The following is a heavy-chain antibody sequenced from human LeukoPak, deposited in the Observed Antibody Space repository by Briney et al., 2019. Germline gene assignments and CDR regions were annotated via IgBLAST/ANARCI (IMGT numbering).Heavy chain of an antibody. CDR3: AKDRNSGSTGDFDY. CDR1: GFTFDDNA. J-gene: IGHJ4*02. CDR2: ISWNSGSI. D-gene: IGHD1-26*01. Sequence: PGRSLRLSCAASGFTFDDNAMHWVRQAPGKGLEWVSGISWNSGSIGYADSVKGRFTISRDNAKNSLYLQMNSLRTEDTALYYCAKDRNSGSTGDFDYWGQGTLVTVSS. V-gene: IGHV3-9*01.